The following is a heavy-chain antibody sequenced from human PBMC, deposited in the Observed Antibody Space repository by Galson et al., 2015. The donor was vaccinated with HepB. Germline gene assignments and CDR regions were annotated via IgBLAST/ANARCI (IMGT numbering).Heavy chain of an antibody. CDR1: GYSFTSYW. CDR2: IYPGDSDT. V-gene: IGHV5-51*01. J-gene: IGHJ3*02. D-gene: IGHD3-22*01. Sequence: QSGAEVKKPGESLKISCKGSGYSFTSYWIGWVRQMPGKGLEWMGIIYPGDSDTRYSPSFQGQVTISADKSISTAYLQWSSLKASDTAMYYCASLKTYYYDSSGYPDAFDIWGQGTMVTVSS. CDR3: ASLKTYYYDSSGYPDAFDI.